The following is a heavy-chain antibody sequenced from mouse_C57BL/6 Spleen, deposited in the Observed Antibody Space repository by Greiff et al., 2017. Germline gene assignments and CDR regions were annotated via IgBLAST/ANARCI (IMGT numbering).Heavy chain of an antibody. V-gene: IGHV1-55*01. CDR3: ARSQLGERDSY. CDR1: GYTFTSYW. Sequence: QVQLQQPGAELVKPGASVKMSCKASGYTFTSYWITWVKQTPGQGLEWIGDIYPGSGSTNYNEKFKSKATLTVDTSSSTAYMQLSSLTSEDSAVYSCARSQLGERDSYWGQGTLVTVSA. J-gene: IGHJ3*01. CDR2: IYPGSGST. D-gene: IGHD4-1*01.